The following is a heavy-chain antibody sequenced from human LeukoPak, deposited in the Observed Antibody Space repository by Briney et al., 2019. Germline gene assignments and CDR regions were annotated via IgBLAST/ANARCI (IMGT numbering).Heavy chain of an antibody. Sequence: ASVKVSCKASGYTFTGYYMHWVRQAPGQGLEWMGWINPNSGGTNYAQKFQGRVTMTRNTSISTAYMELSSLRSEDTAVYYCAASGRAAADQFDYWGQGTLVTVSS. CDR3: AASGRAAADQFDY. V-gene: IGHV1-2*02. CDR1: GYTFTGYY. CDR2: INPNSGGT. D-gene: IGHD6-13*01. J-gene: IGHJ4*02.